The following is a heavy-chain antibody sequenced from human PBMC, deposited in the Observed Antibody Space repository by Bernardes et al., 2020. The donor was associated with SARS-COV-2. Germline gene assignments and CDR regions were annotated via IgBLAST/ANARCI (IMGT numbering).Heavy chain of an antibody. CDR2: ISAYNGNT. D-gene: IGHD3-10*01. Sequence: ASVKVSCKASGYTFTSYGISWVRQAPGQGPEWMGWISAYNGNTNYAQKLQGRVTMTTDTSTSTAYMELRSLRSDDTAVYCCARDVGVLWVGEDWFDPWGQGTLVTVSS. CDR1: GYTFTSYG. J-gene: IGHJ5*02. V-gene: IGHV1-18*01. CDR3: ARDVGVLWVGEDWFDP.